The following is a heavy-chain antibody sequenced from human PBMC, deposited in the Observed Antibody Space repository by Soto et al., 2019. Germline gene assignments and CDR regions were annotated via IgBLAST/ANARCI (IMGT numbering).Heavy chain of an antibody. Sequence: LRDWCRVAEVKSVGFWGSRIIQKQMKGLEWVANIKQDGSEKEYVDSVKGRFTISRDNAKNSLYLQMNSLRAEDTAVYYCARDRYYDFWSGYYNAAILHYYSGMAVWGHGTT. CDR2: IKQDGSEK. J-gene: IGHJ6*02. CDR1: EVKSVGFW. D-gene: IGHD3-3*01. V-gene: IGHV3-7*03. CDR3: ARDRYYDFWSGYYNAAILHYYSGMAV.